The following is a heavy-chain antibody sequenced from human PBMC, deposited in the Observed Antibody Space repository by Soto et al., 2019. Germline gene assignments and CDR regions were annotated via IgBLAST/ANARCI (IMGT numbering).Heavy chain of an antibody. CDR2: IKSKTDGGTT. J-gene: IGHJ4*02. V-gene: IGHV3-15*01. D-gene: IGHD3-16*02. Sequence: GGSLRLSCAASEFTFTYAWMSWVRQAPGKGLEWVGRIKSKTDGGTTDYAAPVKGRFTISRDESQNTLYLQMNSLKTEDTAVYYCTSLYYGHWGQGTMVTVS. CDR1: EFTFTYAW. CDR3: TSLYYGH.